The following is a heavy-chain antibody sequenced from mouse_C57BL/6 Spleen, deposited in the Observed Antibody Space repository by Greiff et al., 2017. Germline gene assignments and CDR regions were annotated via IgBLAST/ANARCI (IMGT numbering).Heavy chain of an antibody. CDR2: INPNNGGT. J-gene: IGHJ3*01. V-gene: IGHV1-26*01. CDR1: GYTFTDYY. CDR3: ARDYGSSTWFAY. D-gene: IGHD1-1*01. Sequence: EVQLQQSGPELVKPGASVKISCKASGYTFTDYYMNWVKQSHGKSLEWIGDINPNNGGTSYNQKFKGKATLTVDKSSSTAYMELRILTSEDSAVYYCARDYGSSTWFAYWGQGTLVTVSA.